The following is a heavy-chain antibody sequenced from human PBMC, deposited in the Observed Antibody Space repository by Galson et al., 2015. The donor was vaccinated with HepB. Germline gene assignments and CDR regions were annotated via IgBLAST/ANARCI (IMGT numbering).Heavy chain of an antibody. Sequence: PALVKPTQTLTLTCTFSGFSLSTSGVGVGWIRQPPGKALEWLALIYWDDDKRYSPSLKSRLTITKDTSKNQVVLTMTNMDPVDTATYYCAHSATVVRYNWFDPWGQGTLATVSS. J-gene: IGHJ5*02. D-gene: IGHD4-23*01. V-gene: IGHV2-5*02. CDR1: GFSLSTSGVG. CDR3: AHSATVVRYNWFDP. CDR2: IYWDDDK.